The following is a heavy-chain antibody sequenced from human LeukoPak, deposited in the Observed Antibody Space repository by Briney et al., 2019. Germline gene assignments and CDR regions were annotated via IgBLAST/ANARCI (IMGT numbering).Heavy chain of an antibody. V-gene: IGHV1-18*01. CDR3: ARGAGFWSGYWYYYMDV. CDR1: GYTFTSYG. J-gene: IGHJ6*03. CDR2: ISAYNGNT. Sequence: GASVKVSCKASGYTFTSYGISGVRQAPGQGLEWMGWISAYNGNTNYAQKLQGRVTMTTDTSTSTAYMELRSLRSDDTAVYYCARGAGFWSGYWYYYMDVWGKGTTVTVSS. D-gene: IGHD3-3*01.